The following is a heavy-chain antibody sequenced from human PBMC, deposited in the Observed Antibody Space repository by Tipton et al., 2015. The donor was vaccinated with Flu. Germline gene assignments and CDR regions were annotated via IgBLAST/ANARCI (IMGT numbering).Heavy chain of an antibody. CDR1: GDSINNYD. CDR2: LYTSGST. Sequence: TLSLTCTVSGDSINNYDWSWVRQSPGKALECIGYLYTSGSTDYNPSLKGRVTISVDTSKNQFFLKLNSLTPADTGVYYCGRDVIKVAGTRFDPWGQGTLVTVSS. J-gene: IGHJ5*02. V-gene: IGHV4-59*01. D-gene: IGHD6-19*01. CDR3: GRDVIKVAGTRFDP.